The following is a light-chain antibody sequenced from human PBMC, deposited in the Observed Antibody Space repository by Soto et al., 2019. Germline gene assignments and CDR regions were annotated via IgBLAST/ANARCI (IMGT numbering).Light chain of an antibody. V-gene: IGKV1-5*01. CDR3: QQYNSYPYT. CDR1: QSISSW. J-gene: IGKJ2*01. Sequence: DIQMTQSPSTLSASVGDRVTITCRASQSISSWLAWYQQKPGKAPKLLIYDASSLESGVPSRFSGSGSGTECPLTISRLQPDDFATYYCQQYNSYPYTFGQGTKLEIK. CDR2: DAS.